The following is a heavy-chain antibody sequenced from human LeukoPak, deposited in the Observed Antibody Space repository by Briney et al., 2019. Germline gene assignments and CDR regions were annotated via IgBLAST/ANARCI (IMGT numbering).Heavy chain of an antibody. Sequence: AGGSLRLSCAAAGFTFSNYTMNWVRQAPGKGLQWVSAISDSGASTYYADSVKGRFTISRDNSKNTLYLQMKSLRADDTAVYYCAKKTCSGGACYSALWFDPWGQGTLVTVSS. V-gene: IGHV3-23*01. CDR1: GFTFSNYT. J-gene: IGHJ5*02. CDR3: AKKTCSGGACYSALWFDP. D-gene: IGHD2-21*01. CDR2: ISDSGAST.